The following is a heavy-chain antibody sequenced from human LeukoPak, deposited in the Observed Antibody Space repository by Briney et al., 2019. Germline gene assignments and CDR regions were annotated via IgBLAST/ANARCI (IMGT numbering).Heavy chain of an antibody. CDR2: ISGSGGST. D-gene: IGHD2-2*03. J-gene: IGHJ4*02. Sequence: GGSLRLSCAAPGFTFSSYAMSWVRQAPGKGLEWVSAISGSGGSTYYADSVRGRFTISRDNSKNTLYLQMNSLRAEDTAVYYCAKVGSLTGFYWGQGTLVTVSS. CDR1: GFTFSSYA. CDR3: AKVGSLTGFY. V-gene: IGHV3-23*01.